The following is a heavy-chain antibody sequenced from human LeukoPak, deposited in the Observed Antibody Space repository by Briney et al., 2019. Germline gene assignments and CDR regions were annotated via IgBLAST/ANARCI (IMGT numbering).Heavy chain of an antibody. J-gene: IGHJ4*02. CDR2: IYYSVNT. V-gene: IGHV4-59*03. CDR1: GGSISSYY. CDR3: ALGHCINGVCYGLDY. Sequence: PSGTLSLTCTVSGGSISSYYWSWIRQPPGKGLEWIGYIYYSVNTMYNPSLKSRVTISVDTSKNQFSLKLSSVTAADTAVYYCALGHCINGVCYGLDYWGQGTLVTVSS. D-gene: IGHD2-8*01.